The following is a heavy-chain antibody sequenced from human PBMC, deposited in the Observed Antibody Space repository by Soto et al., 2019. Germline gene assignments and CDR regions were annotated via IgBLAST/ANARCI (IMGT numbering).Heavy chain of an antibody. Sequence: EVQLLESGGGLVQPGGSLRLSCAASGFTFSSYGMSWVRQAPGKGLEWVSAISHSGGNTYYADSVKGRFAISRDNSKNTLYLQMNSLRAEDTAVYYCATFIFCSSTSCYGREGGYWGQATLVTVSS. CDR1: GFTFSSYG. D-gene: IGHD2-2*01. J-gene: IGHJ4*02. V-gene: IGHV3-23*01. CDR2: ISHSGGNT. CDR3: ATFIFCSSTSCYGREGGY.